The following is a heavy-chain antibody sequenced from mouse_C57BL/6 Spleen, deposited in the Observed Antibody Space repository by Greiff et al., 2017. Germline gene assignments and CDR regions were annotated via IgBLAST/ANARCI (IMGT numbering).Heavy chain of an antibody. CDR1: GYTFTSYW. Sequence: QVQLQQPGAELVMPGASVKLSCKASGYTFTSYWMHWVKQRPGQGLEWIGEIDPSDSYTNYNQKFKGKSTLTVDKSSSTAYMQLSSLTSEDSAVYYCAITDGYLDYFDYWGQGTTLTVSS. D-gene: IGHD2-3*01. J-gene: IGHJ2*01. V-gene: IGHV1-69*01. CDR3: AITDGYLDYFDY. CDR2: IDPSDSYT.